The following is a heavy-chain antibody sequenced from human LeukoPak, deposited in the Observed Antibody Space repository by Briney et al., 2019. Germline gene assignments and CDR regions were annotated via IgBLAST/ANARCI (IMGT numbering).Heavy chain of an antibody. V-gene: IGHV4-34*01. CDR1: GGSFTNYN. CDR3: ARERKATITLTVRLSRPKRGGYLDV. CDR2: IDHSGTT. Sequence: SDTLSLTCAVYGGSFTNYNWNWIRQPPGKGLEWIGQIDHSGTTNFNSSLESRVTISVDASKNQFSLKLSSVSGADTAVYYCARERKATITLTVRLSRPKRGGYLDVWGKGTTVTVSS. D-gene: IGHD1-20*01. J-gene: IGHJ6*03.